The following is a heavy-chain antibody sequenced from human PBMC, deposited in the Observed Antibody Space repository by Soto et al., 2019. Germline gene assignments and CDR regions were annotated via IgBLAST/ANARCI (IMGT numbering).Heavy chain of an antibody. D-gene: IGHD6-19*01. CDR1: GFTFDDYA. CDR2: ISWNSGSI. CDR3: AKDRGGWLDAFDI. J-gene: IGHJ3*02. Sequence: EVQLVESGGGLVQPGRSLRLSCAASGFTFDDYAMHWVRQAPGKGLEWVSGISWNSGSIGYADSVKGRFTISRDNAKNALYLQMNSLRAEDTALYYCAKDRGGWLDAFDIWGQGTMVTVSS. V-gene: IGHV3-9*01.